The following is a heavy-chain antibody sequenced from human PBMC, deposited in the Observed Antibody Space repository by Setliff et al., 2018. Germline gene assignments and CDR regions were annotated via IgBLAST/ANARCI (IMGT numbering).Heavy chain of an antibody. CDR2: IHHSGKA. D-gene: IGHD3-22*01. Sequence: SETLSLTCAVSGFSISSGYYWGWIRQPPGKGLEWIVNIHHSGKAYYNPSLKSRVTMSVDTSKNHVSLKLSSVTAADTAMYYCARAHTWSLPNDNSGYPGWFDPWGQGTLVTVSS. V-gene: IGHV4-38-2*01. CDR3: ARAHTWSLPNDNSGYPGWFDP. J-gene: IGHJ5*02. CDR1: GFSISSGYY.